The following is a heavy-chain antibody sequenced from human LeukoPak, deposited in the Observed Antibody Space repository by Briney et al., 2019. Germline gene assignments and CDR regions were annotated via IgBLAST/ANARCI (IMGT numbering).Heavy chain of an antibody. Sequence: EASVKVSCKASGYTFTSYGISWVRQAPGQGLEWMGIINPSGGSTSYAQKFQGRVTMTRDTSTSTVYMELSSLRSEDTAVYYCARDWAYCSSTSCSKDFYYYYGMDVWGQGTTVTVSS. D-gene: IGHD2-2*01. CDR2: INPSGGST. CDR1: GYTFTSYG. CDR3: ARDWAYCSSTSCSKDFYYYYGMDV. J-gene: IGHJ6*02. V-gene: IGHV1-46*01.